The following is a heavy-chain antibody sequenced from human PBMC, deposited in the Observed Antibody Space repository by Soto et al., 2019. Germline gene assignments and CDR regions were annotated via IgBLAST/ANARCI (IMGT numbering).Heavy chain of an antibody. CDR3: AKDSKYQLLSFYMDV. V-gene: IGHV3-23*01. Sequence: GGSLRLSCAASGFTFSSYAMSWVRQAPGKGLEWVSAISGSGGSTYYADSVKGRFTISRDNSKNTLYLQMNSLRAEDTAVYYCAKDSKYQLLSFYMDVWGKGTTVTVSS. J-gene: IGHJ6*03. CDR2: ISGSGGST. D-gene: IGHD2-2*01. CDR1: GFTFSSYA.